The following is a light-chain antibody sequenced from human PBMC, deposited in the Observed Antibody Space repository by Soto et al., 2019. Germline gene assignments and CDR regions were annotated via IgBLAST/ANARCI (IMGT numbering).Light chain of an antibody. V-gene: IGKV1-9*01. CDR2: AAS. J-gene: IGKJ5*01. CDR3: QQLNSYPT. Sequence: IPLTQSPSSLSASVGDRVTITCRASQAISSSLAWYQQKPGKAPKLLIYAASTLQSGVPSRFSGSGSGTDFTLTINRLQPEDFATDYCQQLNSYPTFGQGIRLEI. CDR1: QAISSS.